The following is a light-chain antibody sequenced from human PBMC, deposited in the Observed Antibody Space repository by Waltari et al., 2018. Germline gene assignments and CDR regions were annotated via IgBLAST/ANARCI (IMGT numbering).Light chain of an antibody. CDR1: QSLPYSDGNTF. CDR2: DIT. CDR3: VQGTHWVT. J-gene: IGKJ4*01. Sequence: DVVLTQSPLFLAVTPGQSVSISCKSSQSLPYSDGNTFLTWFHPRPGQSPRRLIYDITSRASGVPARFSGSGSGTNFTLNIAGVEADDAGVYFCVQGTHWVTFGGGT. V-gene: IGKV2-30*01.